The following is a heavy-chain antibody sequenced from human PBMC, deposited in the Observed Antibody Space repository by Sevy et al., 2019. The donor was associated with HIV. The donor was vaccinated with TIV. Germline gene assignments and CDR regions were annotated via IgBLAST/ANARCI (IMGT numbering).Heavy chain of an antibody. D-gene: IGHD3-22*01. CDR3: AKVGRYDSSGYYSGYYFDY. V-gene: IGHV3-23*01. J-gene: IGHJ4*02. CDR1: GFTFSSYA. CDR2: ISGSGGST. Sequence: GGSLRLSCAASGFTFSSYAMSWVRQAPGKGLEWVSAISGSGGSTYYAYSVKGRFTISRDNSKNTLYLQMNSLRAEDTAVYYCAKVGRYDSSGYYSGYYFDYWGQGTLVTVSS.